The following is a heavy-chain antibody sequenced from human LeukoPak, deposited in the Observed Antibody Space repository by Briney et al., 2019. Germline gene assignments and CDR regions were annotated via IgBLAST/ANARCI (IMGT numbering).Heavy chain of an antibody. CDR2: IYTSGST. CDR1: GGSISSGSYY. CDR3: AREGGWRANYMDV. Sequence: PPETLSLTCTVSGGSISSGSYYWSWIRQPAGKGLEWIGRIYTSGSTNYNPSLKSRVTISVDTSKNQFSLKLSSVTAADTAVYYCAREGGWRANYMDVWGKGTTVTVSS. J-gene: IGHJ6*03. V-gene: IGHV4-61*02. D-gene: IGHD5-24*01.